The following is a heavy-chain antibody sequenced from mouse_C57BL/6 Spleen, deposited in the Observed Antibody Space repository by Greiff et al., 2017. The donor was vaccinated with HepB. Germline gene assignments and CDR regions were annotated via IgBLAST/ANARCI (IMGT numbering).Heavy chain of an antibody. Sequence: VQLVESGPGLVQPSQSLSITCTVSGFSLTSYGVHWVRQSPGKGLEWLGVIWRGGSTDYNAAFMSRLSITKDNSKSQVFFKMNSLQADDTAIYYCAKTGYDEYYYAMDYWGQGTSVTVSS. CDR3: AKTGYDEYYYAMDY. CDR2: IWRGGST. D-gene: IGHD2-2*01. CDR1: GFSLTSYG. V-gene: IGHV2-5*01. J-gene: IGHJ4*01.